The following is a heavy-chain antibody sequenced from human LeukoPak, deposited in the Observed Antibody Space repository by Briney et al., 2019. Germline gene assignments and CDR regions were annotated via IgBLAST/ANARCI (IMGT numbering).Heavy chain of an antibody. Sequence: ASVTVSFKASGYTFTSYYIHWLRQAPGQGLEWMGIINPAGGSTTYAQKFQGSRLTLTRDTSTSTVYMELSSLRSEDTAVYYCARGRGVHDSHTYDYFDYWGQGSLVTVSS. CDR1: GYTFTSYY. D-gene: IGHD3-22*01. J-gene: IGHJ4*02. V-gene: IGHV1-46*01. CDR3: ARGRGVHDSHTYDYFDY. CDR2: INPAGGST.